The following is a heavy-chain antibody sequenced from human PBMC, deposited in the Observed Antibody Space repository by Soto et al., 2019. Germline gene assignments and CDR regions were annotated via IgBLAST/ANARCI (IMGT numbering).Heavy chain of an antibody. J-gene: IGHJ6*02. V-gene: IGHV3-23*01. CDR1: GFTFSSYA. CDR2: ISGSGGST. D-gene: IGHD6-19*01. Sequence: GGSLRLSCAASGFTFSSYAMSWVRQAPGKGLEWVSAISGSGGSTYYADSVKGRFTISRDNSKNTLYLQMNSLRAEDTAVYYCALYSSGSYYGMDVWGQGTTVTVSS. CDR3: ALYSSGSYYGMDV.